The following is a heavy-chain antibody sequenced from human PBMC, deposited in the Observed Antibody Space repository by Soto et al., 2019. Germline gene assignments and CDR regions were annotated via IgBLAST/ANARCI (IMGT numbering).Heavy chain of an antibody. CDR1: GFSLTTAGVG. Sequence: QINLKESGPTLVNPTQTLTLTCSFSGFSLTTAGVGVGWVRQSPGEALEWLALIYWDDDERYSPSLKTTLTITKNASNNQLVVKMTNTAHVHTTTYYCAHSRNLISEDAQVGDFDYWGQGTLVTVSS. J-gene: IGHJ4*02. CDR3: AHSRNLISEDAQVGDFDY. V-gene: IGHV2-5*02. CDR2: IYWDDDE. D-gene: IGHD3-16*01.